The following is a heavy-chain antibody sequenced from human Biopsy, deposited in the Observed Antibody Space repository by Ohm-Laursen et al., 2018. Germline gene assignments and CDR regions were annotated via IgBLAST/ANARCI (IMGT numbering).Heavy chain of an antibody. CDR1: GASIVSNDYY. J-gene: IGHJ5*02. CDR3: ARTPRDSFWSGSYKRGLWFDP. D-gene: IGHD3-3*01. CDR2: ISYSGGT. V-gene: IGHV4-31*03. Sequence: TLSLTCPVSGASIVSNDYYWTWIRQRPGKGLEWAGHISYSGGTYYNPSLKSRVTISVDTSKNQLSLNLNSVTAADAAVYYCARTPRDSFWSGSYKRGLWFDPWGQGTLVIVSS.